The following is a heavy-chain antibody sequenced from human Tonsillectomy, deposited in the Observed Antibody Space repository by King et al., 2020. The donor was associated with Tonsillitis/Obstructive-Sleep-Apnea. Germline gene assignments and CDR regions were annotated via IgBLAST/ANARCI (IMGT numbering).Heavy chain of an antibody. D-gene: IGHD1/OR15-1a*01. CDR3: ARHSKPKGREHYFDF. CDR1: GGSITSDLHY. V-gene: IGHV4-39*01. Sequence: QLQDSCPGLLKPSETLSLTCTVSGGSITSDLHYCGWVRQPPGKGLEWIGIIYYSGTTYYNASLKSRLTISVDTSKKQFSLNLSSVTAADTAVYFCARHSKPKGREHYFDFWGQGTLVTVSS. J-gene: IGHJ4*02. CDR2: IYYSGTT.